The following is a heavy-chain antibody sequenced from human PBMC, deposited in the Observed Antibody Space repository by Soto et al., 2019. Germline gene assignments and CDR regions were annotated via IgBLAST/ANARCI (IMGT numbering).Heavy chain of an antibody. CDR2: IRDKVHSYTT. CDR3: GSLWSVTGSKDY. J-gene: IGHJ4*02. V-gene: IGHV3-72*01. Sequence: EVQLVESGGGLVQPGGSLRLSCAVSGLTFSDHYMGWVRQAPGKGLDWVGRIRDKVHSYTTQYAASVKGRFTISRDDSRNSLYLQMNSLKMEDTAVFYCGSLWSVTGSKDYWGRGTLVTVSS. D-gene: IGHD1-20*01. CDR1: GLTFSDHY.